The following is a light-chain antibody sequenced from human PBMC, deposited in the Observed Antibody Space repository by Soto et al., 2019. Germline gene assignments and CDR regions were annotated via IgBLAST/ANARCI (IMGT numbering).Light chain of an antibody. CDR1: QSLSTSY. V-gene: IGKV3-20*01. CDR3: QNYGSSSLT. CDR2: GTS. Sequence: DIVLTHSPGTLSLSPGERATLSCRASQSLSTSYLAWYQQKPGQAPRLLTYGTSSRASGIPDRFSGSGSGREFSVRVSRLEPEAFAVYYCQNYGSSSLTLGGGAKVDIK. J-gene: IGKJ4*01.